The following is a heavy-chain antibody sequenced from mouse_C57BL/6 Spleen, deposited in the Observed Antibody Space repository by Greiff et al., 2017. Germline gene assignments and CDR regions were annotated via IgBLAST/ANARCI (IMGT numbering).Heavy chain of an antibody. CDR2: INPSSGYT. J-gene: IGHJ2*01. CDR3: ASGGSFYYDYDRGNFDY. V-gene: IGHV1-4*01. D-gene: IGHD2-4*01. Sequence: QVQLQQPGAELVRPGASVKMSCKASGYTFTSYTMHWVKQRPGQGLEWIGYINPSSGYTKYNQKFKGKATLTADKSSSTAYMQLSSLTSADSAVYYCASGGSFYYDYDRGNFDYWGQGTTLTVSS. CDR1: GYTFTSYT.